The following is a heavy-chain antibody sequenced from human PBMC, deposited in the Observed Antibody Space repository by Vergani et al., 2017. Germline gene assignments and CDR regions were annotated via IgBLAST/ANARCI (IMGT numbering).Heavy chain of an antibody. CDR3: ARSSGRLGAFDI. V-gene: IGHV3-13*01. J-gene: IGHJ3*02. CDR1: GFTFSSYD. CDR2: IGTAGDT. Sequence: EVQLVESGGGLVQPGGSLRLSCAASGFTFSSYDMHWVRQATGKGLEWVSAIGTAGDTYYPGSVKGRFTISRENAKNSLYLHMNSLRAGDTAVYYCARSSGRLGAFDIWGQGTMVTVSS. D-gene: IGHD6-19*01.